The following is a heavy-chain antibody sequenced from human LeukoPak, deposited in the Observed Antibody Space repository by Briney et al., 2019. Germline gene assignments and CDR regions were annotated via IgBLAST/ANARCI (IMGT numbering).Heavy chain of an antibody. D-gene: IGHD4-17*01. Sequence: PGGCLRLSCAASGFTFSNYGMHCVPQAPGRGLGCVAVLWYDGSNKYYADSVRGRFTISRDNSKNTLYLQMNSLRAEDTAVYFCAREGFPGAVTQNESWWFLDLWGRGALVTVSS. CDR3: AREGFPGAVTQNESWWFLDL. CDR2: LWYDGSNK. CDR1: GFTFSNYG. V-gene: IGHV3-33*01. J-gene: IGHJ2*01.